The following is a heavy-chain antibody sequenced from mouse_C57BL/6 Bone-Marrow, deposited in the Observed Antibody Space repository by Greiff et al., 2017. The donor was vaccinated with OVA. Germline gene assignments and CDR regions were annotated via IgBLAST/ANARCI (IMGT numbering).Heavy chain of an antibody. V-gene: IGHV5-15*01. D-gene: IGHD1-1*01. CDR1: GFTFSDYG. CDR3: AIQIYYYGSSYAMDY. CDR2: ISNLGYSI. J-gene: IGHJ4*01. Sequence: EVMLVESGGGLVQPGGSLKLSCAASGFTFSDYGMAWVRQAPRTGPEWVAFISNLGYSIYYADTVTGRFTSSRENAKNTLYLEMSSLRSEDTAMYYWAIQIYYYGSSYAMDYWGQGTSVTVSS.